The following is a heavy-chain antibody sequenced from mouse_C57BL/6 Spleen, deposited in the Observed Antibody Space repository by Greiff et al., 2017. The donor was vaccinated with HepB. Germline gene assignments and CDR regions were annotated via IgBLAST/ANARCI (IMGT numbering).Heavy chain of an antibody. CDR3: ARSLPSFDY. V-gene: IGHV3-6*01. CDR2: ISYDGSN. CDR1: GYSITSGYY. J-gene: IGHJ2*01. D-gene: IGHD6-5*01. Sequence: VQLQQSGPGLVKPSQSLSLTCSVTGYSITSGYYWNWIRQFPGNKLEWMGYISYDGSNNYNPSLKNRISITRDTSKNQFFLKLNSVTTEDTATYYCARSLPSFDYWGQGTTLTVSS.